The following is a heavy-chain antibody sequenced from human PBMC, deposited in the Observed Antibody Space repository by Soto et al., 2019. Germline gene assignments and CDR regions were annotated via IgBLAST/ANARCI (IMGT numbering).Heavy chain of an antibody. V-gene: IGHV3-23*01. CDR3: AKGPDIVATTNSENAFDI. CDR1: GFTFSSYA. J-gene: IGHJ3*02. CDR2: IRGSGGST. D-gene: IGHD5-12*01. Sequence: EVQLLESGGGLVQPGGSLRLSCAASGFTFSSYAMSWVRQAPGKGLEWVSAIRGSGGSTYYADSVKGRFTISRDNSKNTLYLQMNSLRAEDTAVYYCAKGPDIVATTNSENAFDIWGQGTMVTVSS.